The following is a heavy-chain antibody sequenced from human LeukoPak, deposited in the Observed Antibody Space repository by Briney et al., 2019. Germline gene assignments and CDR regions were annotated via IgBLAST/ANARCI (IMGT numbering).Heavy chain of an antibody. Sequence: GGSLRLSCAASGFTVSNNYKRWVRQAPGKGLEWVSVIYSGGSTYYADSVRGRFTISRDNSKNTLFLHMNSLRAEDTAVYYCARGGYSYGSDFWGQGTLVTVSS. CDR3: ARGGYSYGSDF. CDR1: GFTVSNNY. V-gene: IGHV3-53*01. J-gene: IGHJ4*02. D-gene: IGHD5-18*01. CDR2: IYSGGST.